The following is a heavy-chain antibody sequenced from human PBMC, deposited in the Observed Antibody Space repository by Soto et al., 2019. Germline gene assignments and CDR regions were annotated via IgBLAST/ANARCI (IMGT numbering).Heavy chain of an antibody. CDR3: AKVPRYSSSWYLDY. J-gene: IGHJ4*02. Sequence: QVQLVESGGGVVQPGRSLRLSCAASGFTFSSYGMHWVRQAPGKGLEWVAVISYDGSNKYYADSVKGRFTISRDNSKNTLYLQMNSRRAEDTAVYYCAKVPRYSSSWYLDYWGQGTLVTVSS. CDR1: GFTFSSYG. D-gene: IGHD6-13*01. V-gene: IGHV3-30*18. CDR2: ISYDGSNK.